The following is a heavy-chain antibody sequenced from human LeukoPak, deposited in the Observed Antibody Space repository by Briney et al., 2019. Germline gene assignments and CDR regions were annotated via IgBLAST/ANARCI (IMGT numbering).Heavy chain of an antibody. CDR1: GFTFRNFW. Sequence: PGGSLRLSCAASGFTFRNFWMSWVRQAPGRGLEWVANIHPEGNEKYHVESVKGRFTISRDNAKSSLFLQMSGLRAEDTAVYYCARGDAFSGDHWGQGILVTVSS. V-gene: IGHV3-7*04. CDR3: ARGDAFSGDH. CDR2: IHPEGNEK. J-gene: IGHJ4*02.